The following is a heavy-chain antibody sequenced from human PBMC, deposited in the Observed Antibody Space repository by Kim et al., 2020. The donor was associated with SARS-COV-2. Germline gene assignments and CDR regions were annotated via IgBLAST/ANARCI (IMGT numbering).Heavy chain of an antibody. CDR2: ISYDGSNK. CDR1: GFTFSSYG. CDR3: AKDADCSSTSCYYSFGY. V-gene: IGHV3-30*18. D-gene: IGHD2-2*01. Sequence: GGSLRLSCAASGFTFSSYGMHWVRQAPGKGLEWVAVISYDGSNKYYADSVKGLFTISRDNSKNTLYLQMNSLRAEDTAVYYCAKDADCSSTSCYYSFGYWGQGTLVTVSS. J-gene: IGHJ4*02.